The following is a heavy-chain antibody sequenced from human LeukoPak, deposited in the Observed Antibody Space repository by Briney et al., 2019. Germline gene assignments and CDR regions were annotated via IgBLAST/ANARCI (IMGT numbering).Heavy chain of an antibody. CDR2: INHSGST. Sequence: SETLSLTCAVYGGSFSGYYWSWIRQPPGKGLEWIGEINHSGSTNYNPSLKSRVTISVDTSKNQFSLKLCSVTAADTAVYYCARFFHRPGNGGVDSPFDYWGQGTLVTVSS. J-gene: IGHJ4*02. V-gene: IGHV4-34*01. CDR1: GGSFSGYY. CDR3: ARFFHRPGNGGVDSPFDY. D-gene: IGHD5-12*01.